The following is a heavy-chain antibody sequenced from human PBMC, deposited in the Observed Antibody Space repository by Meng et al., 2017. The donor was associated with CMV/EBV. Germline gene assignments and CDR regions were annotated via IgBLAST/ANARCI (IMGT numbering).Heavy chain of an antibody. V-gene: IGHV1-69*05. Sequence: SVKVSCKASGGTFSSYAISWVRQAPGQGLEWMGGIIPIFGTANYAQKFQGRVTITTDESTSTAYMELSSLRSEDTAVYCCASERRSPNWFDPWGQGTLVTVSS. CDR2: IIPIFGTA. CDR1: GGTFSSYA. J-gene: IGHJ5*02. CDR3: ASERRSPNWFDP. D-gene: IGHD3-10*01.